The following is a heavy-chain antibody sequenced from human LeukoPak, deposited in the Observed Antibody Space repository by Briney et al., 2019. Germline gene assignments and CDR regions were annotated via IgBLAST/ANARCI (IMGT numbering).Heavy chain of an antibody. CDR2: ISGSGDTI. D-gene: IGHD4-17*01. CDR1: GFTFSRYS. CDR3: ASAGMTTVTTIGFY. J-gene: IGHJ4*02. Sequence: GGSLRLSCAASGFTFSRYSMNWVRQAPGKGLEWDSYISGSGDTIYSADSVKGRFAVSRDNAKNSLYLQMNSLRAEDTAVCYCASAGMTTVTTIGFYWGQGTLVTVSS. V-gene: IGHV3-48*01.